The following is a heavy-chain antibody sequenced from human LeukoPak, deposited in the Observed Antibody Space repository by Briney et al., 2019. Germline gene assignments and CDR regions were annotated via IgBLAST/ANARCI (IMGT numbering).Heavy chain of an antibody. CDR2: NYTSGGTSGST. Sequence: PSETLSLTCTVSGGSISSGNYYWSWIRQPAGKGLEWIGRNYTSGGTSGSTYYNPSLKSRVTISVDTSKNQFSLKLSSVTAADTAVYYCAWGDSSGYPFDPWGQGTLVTVSP. V-gene: IGHV4-61*02. CDR3: AWGDSSGYPFDP. D-gene: IGHD3-22*01. CDR1: GGSISSGNYY. J-gene: IGHJ5*02.